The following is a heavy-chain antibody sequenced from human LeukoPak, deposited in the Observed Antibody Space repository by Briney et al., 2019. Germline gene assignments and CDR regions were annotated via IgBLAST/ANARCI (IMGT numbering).Heavy chain of an antibody. CDR2: ISGSGGST. D-gene: IGHD2-15*01. CDR1: GFTFSSYA. CDR3: ANFGVGRGYCSGGSCYDYYYGMDV. V-gene: IGHV3-23*01. J-gene: IGHJ6*02. Sequence: HAGGSLRLSCAASGFTFSSYAMSWVRQAPGKGLEWVSAISGSGGSTYYADSVKGRFTISRDNSKNTLYLQMNSLRAEDTAVYYCANFGVGRGYCSGGSCYDYYYGMDVWGQGTTVTVSS.